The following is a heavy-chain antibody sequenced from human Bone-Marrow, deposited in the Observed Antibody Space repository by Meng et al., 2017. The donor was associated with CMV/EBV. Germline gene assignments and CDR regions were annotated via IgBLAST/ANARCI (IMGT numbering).Heavy chain of an antibody. CDR3: VRGVGMVLLWFGGPDWFDP. CDR2: MNPNSGNT. CDR1: GYTFTSYG. V-gene: IGHV1-8*02. Sequence: ASVNASCKASGYTFTSYGISWVRQATGQGLEWMGWMNPNSGNTGYAQRFQGRVTMTRNTSISTAYMELSSLRSEDTAVYYCVRGVGMVLLWFGGPDWFDPWGQGTLVTVSS. D-gene: IGHD3-10*01. J-gene: IGHJ5*02.